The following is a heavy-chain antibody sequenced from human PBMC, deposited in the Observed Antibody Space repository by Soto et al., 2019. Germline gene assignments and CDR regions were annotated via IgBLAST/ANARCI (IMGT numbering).Heavy chain of an antibody. CDR3: TRRRFFRSSPYDPPGELGY. J-gene: IGHJ4*02. CDR2: MIPNSDNT. V-gene: IGHV1-8*01. D-gene: IGHD5-12*01. Sequence: ASVKVSCKASGYSLTSNDINWVRQATGQGHEWMGWMIPNSDNTGSAQKFQGRLTMTRSTSTNTAYMELNSLTSEVTAAYFCTRRRFFRSSPYDPPGELGYWDPGPLVAVYS. CDR1: GYSLTSND.